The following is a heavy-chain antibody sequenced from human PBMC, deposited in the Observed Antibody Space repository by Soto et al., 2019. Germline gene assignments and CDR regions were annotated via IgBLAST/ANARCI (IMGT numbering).Heavy chain of an antibody. CDR3: ARVGRRYGAYA. Sequence: TSETLSLTNAVEGGSFGDFDGSRIRQPPGKGLEWIGEINHSGSTNYNPSLKSRVTISVDTSKNQFSLKLSSVTAADTAVYYCARVGRRYGAYAWGQGTLVTVSS. CDR2: INHSGST. D-gene: IGHD4-17*01. V-gene: IGHV4-34*01. CDR1: GGSFGDFD. J-gene: IGHJ5*02.